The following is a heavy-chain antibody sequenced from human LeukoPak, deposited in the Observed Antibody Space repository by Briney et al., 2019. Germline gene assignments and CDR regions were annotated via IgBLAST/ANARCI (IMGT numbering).Heavy chain of an antibody. V-gene: IGHV3-43D*03. Sequence: GGCLRLSCVASGFTFGEYAVHWGRQAPGKGLEWVSLISWDGGKTYYADSVKGRFIISRDNSKNSLYLQMNSLRAEDTALYHCAKDMGGELVAFDISGQGTMVTVSS. CDR1: GFTFGEYA. CDR2: ISWDGGKT. D-gene: IGHD3-10*01. J-gene: IGHJ3*02. CDR3: AKDMGGELVAFDI.